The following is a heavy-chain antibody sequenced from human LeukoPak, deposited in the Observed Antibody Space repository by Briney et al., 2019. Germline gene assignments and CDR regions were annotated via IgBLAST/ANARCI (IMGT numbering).Heavy chain of an antibody. D-gene: IGHD4-17*01. CDR1: GFSLSTSGMC. V-gene: IGHV2-70*11. CDR3: ARTYGDYSDTDAFDI. Sequence: SGPALVKPTQTLTLTCTFSGFSLSTSGMCVSWIRQPPGKALEWLARIDWDDVKYYSTSLKTRLAISKDTSKNQVVLTMTNMDPVDTATYYCARTYGDYSDTDAFDIWGQGTMVTVSS. CDR2: IDWDDVK. J-gene: IGHJ3*02.